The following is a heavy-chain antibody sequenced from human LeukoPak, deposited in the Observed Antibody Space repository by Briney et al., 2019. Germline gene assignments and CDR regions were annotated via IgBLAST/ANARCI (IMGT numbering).Heavy chain of an antibody. CDR3: ARLSITMVRGVSNWFDP. CDR1: GGSISSSSYY. D-gene: IGHD3-10*01. Sequence: SETLSLTCTVSGGSISSSSYYGGWIRQPPGKGLEWIGSNYYSGSTYYNPSHKSRVTISVDTSKNQFSLKLSSVTAADTAVYYCARLSITMVRGVSNWFDPWGQGTLVTVSS. CDR2: NYYSGST. J-gene: IGHJ5*02. V-gene: IGHV4-39*07.